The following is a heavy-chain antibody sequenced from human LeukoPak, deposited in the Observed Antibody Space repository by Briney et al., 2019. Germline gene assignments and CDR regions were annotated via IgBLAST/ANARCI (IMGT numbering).Heavy chain of an antibody. CDR2: ISSNGGST. V-gene: IGHV3-64*01. CDR3: ASGMVVTALFDY. D-gene: IGHD2-21*02. Sequence: PGGSLRLSCAASGFTFSSYAMHWVRQAPGKGLEYVSAISSNGGSTYYANSVKGRFTISRDNSKNTLYLQMGSLRAEDTAVYYCASGMVVTALFDYWGQGTLVTVSS. J-gene: IGHJ4*02. CDR1: GFTFSSYA.